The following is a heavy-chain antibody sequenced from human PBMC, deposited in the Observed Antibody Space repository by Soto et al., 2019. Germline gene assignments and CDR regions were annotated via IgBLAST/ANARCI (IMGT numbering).Heavy chain of an antibody. CDR1: EYPFTSYN. CDR3: ARAWGTPRDY. D-gene: IGHD3-16*01. J-gene: IGHJ4*02. V-gene: IGHV1-8*01. Sequence: QLKLVQSGAEVKKPGASGKVSCKASEYPFTSYNINWVRQATGQGLEWMGWMNPNSGNTGYAQKFQGRVTMTRNTSISTTYMELSSLRSEDTAVYYCARAWGTPRDYWGQGTLVTVSS. CDR2: MNPNSGNT.